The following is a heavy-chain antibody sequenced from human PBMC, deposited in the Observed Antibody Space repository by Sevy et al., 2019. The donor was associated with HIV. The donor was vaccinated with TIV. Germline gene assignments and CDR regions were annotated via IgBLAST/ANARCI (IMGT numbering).Heavy chain of an antibody. CDR3: ARDSSSGWYGNFDY. CDR1: GFTFSSYA. D-gene: IGHD6-19*01. J-gene: IGHJ4*02. Sequence: GGSLRLSCAASGFTFSSYAMHWVRQAPGKGLEWVAVIAFDGSNKYYEDSLKGRFTISRDNSKNTLYLQMNSLRAEDTAVYYCARDSSSGWYGNFDYWGQGTLVTVSS. CDR2: IAFDGSNK. V-gene: IGHV3-30-3*01.